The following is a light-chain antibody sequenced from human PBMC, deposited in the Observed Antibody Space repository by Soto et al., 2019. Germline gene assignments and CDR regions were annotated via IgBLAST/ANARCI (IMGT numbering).Light chain of an antibody. V-gene: IGLV2-8*01. CDR2: EVN. J-gene: IGLJ2*01. Sequence: QSALTQPPSASGSPGQSVAISCTGASSDVGGYDFVSWYQQHPGKAPKLLIYEVNKRPSGVPDRFSGSKSGNTASLTVSGLQAEDEGDYFCSSFVGSTHQGVFGGGTKLTVL. CDR3: SSFVGSTHQGV. CDR1: SSDVGGYDF.